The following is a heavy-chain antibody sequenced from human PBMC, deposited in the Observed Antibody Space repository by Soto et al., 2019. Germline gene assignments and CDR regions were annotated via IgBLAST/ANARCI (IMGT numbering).Heavy chain of an antibody. CDR1: GGSISSYY. Sequence: SETLSLTCTVSGGSISSYYWSWIRQPAGKGLEWIGRIYTSGSTNYNPSLKSRVTMSVDKSKNQFSLKLSSVTAADTAVYYCARARADQWSSCYRGWWFDPWGQGTLVTVSS. CDR3: ARARADQWSSCYRGWWFDP. J-gene: IGHJ5*02. V-gene: IGHV4-4*07. D-gene: IGHD6-13*01. CDR2: IYTSGST.